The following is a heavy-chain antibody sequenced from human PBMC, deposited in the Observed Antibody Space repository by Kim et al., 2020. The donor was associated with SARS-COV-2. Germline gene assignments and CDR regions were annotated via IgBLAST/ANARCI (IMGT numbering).Heavy chain of an antibody. V-gene: IGHV4-31*03. Sequence: SETLSLTCTVSGGSISSGGYYWSWIRQHPGKGLEWIGYIYYSGSTYYNPSLKSRVTISVDTSKNQFSLKLSSVTAADTAVYYCARAGIATFDYWGQGTLVAVSS. D-gene: IGHD2-21*01. CDR1: GGSISSGGYY. CDR2: IYYSGST. J-gene: IGHJ4*02. CDR3: ARAGIATFDY.